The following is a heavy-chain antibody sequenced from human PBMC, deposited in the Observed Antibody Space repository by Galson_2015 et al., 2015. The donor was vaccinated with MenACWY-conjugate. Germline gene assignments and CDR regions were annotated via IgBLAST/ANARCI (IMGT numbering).Heavy chain of an antibody. CDR1: GYSFTSYW. J-gene: IGHJ4*03. CDR3: GGKGGVGGAGAGGPLGMGG. Sequence: QSGAEVKKPGESLKISCKGSGYSFTSYWIGWVRQMPGKGLEWMGIIYPGDSDTRYSPSFQGQVTISADKSISTAYLQWSSLKASGPGMDFWGGKGGVGGAGAGGPLGMGGRGPGDPVTRSS. V-gene: IGHV5-51*01. D-gene: IGHD3-16*01. CDR2: IYPGDSDT.